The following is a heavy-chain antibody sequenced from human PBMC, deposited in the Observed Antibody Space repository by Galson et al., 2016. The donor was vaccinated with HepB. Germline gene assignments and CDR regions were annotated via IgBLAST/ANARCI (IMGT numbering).Heavy chain of an antibody. V-gene: IGHV2-5*02. D-gene: IGHD2-21*01. CDR1: GFSLSTRGVG. Sequence: PALVKPTQTLTLTCTFSGFSLSTRGVGVGWIRQPPGEALEWLTLIYWDDDKRYNPSLKSRLTVTEDTSKSQVVLTMTNMDPVDTATYYCARAYCGGDCLSYNILYQYGLDVWGQGTTVTVSS. CDR3: ARAYCGGDCLSYNILYQYGLDV. CDR2: IYWDDDK. J-gene: IGHJ6*02.